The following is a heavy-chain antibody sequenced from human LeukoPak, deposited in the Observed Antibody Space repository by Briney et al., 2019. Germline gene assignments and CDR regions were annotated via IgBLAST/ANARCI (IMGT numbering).Heavy chain of an antibody. D-gene: IGHD2-8*01. CDR2: IYTRGST. CDR1: GGSISSYY. J-gene: IGHJ4*02. V-gene: IGHV4-4*07. Sequence: SETLSLTCTGSGGSISSYYRSWIRQPAGKGLEWVGRIYTRGSTNYNPCRKSRVKMSVDTPKNQFSLKLRSVTAADTAVYYCAREINDYPDYWGQGTLVTVSS. CDR3: AREINDYPDY.